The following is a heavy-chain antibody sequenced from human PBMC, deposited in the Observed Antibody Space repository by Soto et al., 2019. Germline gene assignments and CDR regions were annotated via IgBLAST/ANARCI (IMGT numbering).Heavy chain of an antibody. CDR3: ARLPWAGYGGVFDP. V-gene: IGHV4-30-2*02. CDR1: GGSISSGGYS. D-gene: IGHD2-8*02. J-gene: IGHJ5*02. CDR2: IYHSGST. Sequence: SETLSLTCAVSGGSISSGGYSWSWIRQPPGKGLEWIGYIYHSGSTSYNPSLKSRVTISVDTSKNQFSLKLGSVTAADTAVYFCARLPWAGYGGVFDPWGQGTLVTVSS.